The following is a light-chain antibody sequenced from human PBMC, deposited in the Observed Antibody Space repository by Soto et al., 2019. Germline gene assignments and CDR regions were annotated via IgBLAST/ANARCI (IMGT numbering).Light chain of an antibody. CDR3: QQYKSYPWT. CDR2: KAS. V-gene: IGKV1-5*03. J-gene: IGKJ1*01. Sequence: DIQMTQSPSTLSASVGDRVTITCRASQSISSWLAWYQQKPGKAPKLLIYKASTLESGVPSNFSGSGSGTEFTLTISSLQPEDFATYYCQQYKSYPWTFGPGSKVDVK. CDR1: QSISSW.